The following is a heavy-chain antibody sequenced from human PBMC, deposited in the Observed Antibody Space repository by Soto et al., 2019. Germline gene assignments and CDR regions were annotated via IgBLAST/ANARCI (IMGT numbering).Heavy chain of an antibody. CDR1: GFPFSSYG. J-gene: IGHJ4*02. CDR2: ISYDGSNK. CDR3: AKSPVGATLSLSY. D-gene: IGHD1-26*01. V-gene: IGHV3-30*18. Sequence: PGGSLRLSCAASGFPFSSYGMHWVRQAPGKGLEWVAVISYDGSNKYYADSVKGRFTISRDNSKNTLYLQMNSLRAEDTAVYYCAKSPVGATLSLSYWGQGTLVTVSS.